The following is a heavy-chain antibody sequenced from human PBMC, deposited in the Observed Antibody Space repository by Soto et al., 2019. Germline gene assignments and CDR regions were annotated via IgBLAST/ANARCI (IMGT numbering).Heavy chain of an antibody. J-gene: IGHJ6*02. CDR3: ARGFYGSGLYYYYGMDV. CDR2: IYHSGST. Sequence: QVQLQESGPGLVKPSGTLSLTCAVSGGSISSSNWWSWVRQPPGKGLEWIGEIYHSGSTNYNPSLKRRVTISVDKSKNQFSLKLSSVTAADTAVYYCARGFYGSGLYYYYGMDVWGQGTTVTVSS. V-gene: IGHV4-4*02. D-gene: IGHD3-10*01. CDR1: GGSISSSNW.